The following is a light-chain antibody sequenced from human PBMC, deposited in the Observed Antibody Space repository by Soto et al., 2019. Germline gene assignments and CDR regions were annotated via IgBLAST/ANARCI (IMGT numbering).Light chain of an antibody. J-gene: IGKJ4*01. CDR3: QQYNSWPLT. CDR1: QSVGSD. V-gene: IGKV3D-15*01. CDR2: GIF. Sequence: EIVMTQSPGTGAVAPCEGATLSFRASQSVGSDLAWYQQKPGQAPRLVIYGIFTRATGVPTRISGSGSGTEFTLTISSLQSEDFAVYYCQQYNSWPLTFGGGTKVDIK.